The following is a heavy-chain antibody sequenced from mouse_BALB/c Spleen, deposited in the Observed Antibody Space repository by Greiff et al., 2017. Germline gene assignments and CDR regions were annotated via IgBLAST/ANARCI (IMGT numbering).Heavy chain of an antibody. V-gene: IGHV7-3*02. J-gene: IGHJ4*01. CDR2: IRNKANGYTT. CDR3: ARDGENSDEAMDY. Sequence: VQLKESGGGLVQPGGSLRLSCATSGFTFTDYYMSWVRQPPGKALEWLGFIRNKANGYTTEYSASVKGRFTISRDNSQSILYLQMNTLRAEDSATYYCARDGENSDEAMDYWGQGTSVTVSS. CDR1: GFTFTDYY.